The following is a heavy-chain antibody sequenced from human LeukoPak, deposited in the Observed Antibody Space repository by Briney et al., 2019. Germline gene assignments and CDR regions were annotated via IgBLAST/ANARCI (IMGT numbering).Heavy chain of an antibody. CDR3: AKATCSGANCFSNARDAFDV. CDR1: GVIFSDFG. V-gene: IGHV3-33*06. CDR2: IWYDGSNK. J-gene: IGHJ3*01. Sequence: PGGSLRLSCAASGVIFSDFGMHWVRETPGKGLGWMAIIWYDGSNKYYADSVKGRFTISRDNSQNTMYLQMNSLRAEDSAVYYCAKATCSGANCFSNARDAFDVRGQGTMVTVSS. D-gene: IGHD2-15*01.